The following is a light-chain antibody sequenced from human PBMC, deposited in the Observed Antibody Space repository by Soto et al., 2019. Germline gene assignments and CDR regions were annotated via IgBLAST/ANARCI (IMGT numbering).Light chain of an antibody. CDR1: SSDVGGYKY. Sequence: QSALTQPASVSGSPGQSITISCTGTSSDVGGYKYVSWYQQHPGKAPKLLIYTVNNRPSGVSNRSSGSKSGNTASLTISGLQAEDEADYYCNSYTSSSSYVFGTGTKLTVL. V-gene: IGLV2-14*01. CDR3: NSYTSSSSYV. J-gene: IGLJ1*01. CDR2: TVN.